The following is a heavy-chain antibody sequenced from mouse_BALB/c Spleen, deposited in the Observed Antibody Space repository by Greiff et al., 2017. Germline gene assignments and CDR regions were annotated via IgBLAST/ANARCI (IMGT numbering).Heavy chain of an antibody. V-gene: IGHV2-9*02. CDR2: IWAGGST. CDR3: ARDSPIYDGYFWFAY. D-gene: IGHD2-3*01. Sequence: VMLVESGPGLVAPSQSLSITCTVSGFSLTSYGVHWVRQPPGKGLEWLGVIWAGGSTNYNSALMSRLSISKDNSKSQVFLKMNSLQTDDTAMYYCARDSPIYDGYFWFAYGGQGTLVTVSA. CDR1: GFSLTSYG. J-gene: IGHJ3*01.